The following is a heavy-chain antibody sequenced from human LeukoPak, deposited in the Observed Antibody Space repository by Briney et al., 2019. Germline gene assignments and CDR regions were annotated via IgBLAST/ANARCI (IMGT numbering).Heavy chain of an antibody. J-gene: IGHJ3*02. D-gene: IGHD5-24*01. Sequence: SETLSLTCTVSGYSISSGYYWGWIRQPPGKGLEWIGSIYHSGSTYYNPSLKSRVTISVDTSKNQFSLKLSSVTAADTAVYYCARVGRDGYNSGAFDIWGQGTMVTVSS. V-gene: IGHV4-38-2*02. CDR3: ARVGRDGYNSGAFDI. CDR1: GYSISSGYY. CDR2: IYHSGST.